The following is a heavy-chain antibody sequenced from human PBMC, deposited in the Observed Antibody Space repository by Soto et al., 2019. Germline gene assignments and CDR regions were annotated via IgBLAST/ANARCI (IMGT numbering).Heavy chain of an antibody. V-gene: IGHV1-69*13. CDR2: IIPIFGTA. D-gene: IGHD3-3*01. CDR1: GGTFSSYA. CDR3: AGGELVTIFGVVTPIAVFDY. Sequence: SVKVSCKASGGTFSSYAISWVRQAPGQGLEWMGGIIPIFGTANYAQKFQGRVTITADESTSTAYMELSSLRSEDTAVYYCAGGELVTIFGVVTPIAVFDYWGQGTLVTAPQ. J-gene: IGHJ4*02.